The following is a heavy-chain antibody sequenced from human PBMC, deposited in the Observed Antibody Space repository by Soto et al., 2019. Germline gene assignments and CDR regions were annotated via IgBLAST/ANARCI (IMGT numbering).Heavy chain of an antibody. CDR2: IYYSGST. J-gene: IGHJ4*02. CDR1: GGSISSGGYY. CDR3: ASGDDLPGYFDY. D-gene: IGHD7-27*01. V-gene: IGHV4-31*03. Sequence: SETLSLTCTVSGGSISSGGYYWSWIRQHPGKGLEWIGYIYYSGSTYYNPSLKSRVTISVDTSKNQFSLKLSSVTAADTAVYYCASGDDLPGYFDYWGQGTLLTVSS.